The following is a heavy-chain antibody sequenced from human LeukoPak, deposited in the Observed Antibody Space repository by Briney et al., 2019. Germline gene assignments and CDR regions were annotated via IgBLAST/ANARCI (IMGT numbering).Heavy chain of an antibody. Sequence: GESLKTSCKGSGYSFTSFWIGWVRQMPGKGLGWRGIFYLGDFDNSYSPSFQGQFPISADQSISTAYLQWSSLKTSDTAMYYCARLRYSSSSSFVDAFDIWGQGTMVTVSS. CDR3: ARLRYSSSSSFVDAFDI. J-gene: IGHJ3*02. CDR1: GYSFTSFW. D-gene: IGHD6-13*01. V-gene: IGHV5-51*01. CDR2: FYLGDFDN.